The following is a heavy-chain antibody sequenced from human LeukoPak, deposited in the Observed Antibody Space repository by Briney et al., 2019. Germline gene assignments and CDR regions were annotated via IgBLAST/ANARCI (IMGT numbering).Heavy chain of an antibody. CDR1: GFTFSSYS. CDR3: ARGRVITMVRGVLVY. J-gene: IGHJ4*02. Sequence: QPGGSLRLSCAASGFTFSSYSMNWVRQAPGKGLEWVSYISSSSTIYYADSVKGRFTISRDNAKNSLYLQMNSLRAEDTAVYYCARGRVITMVRGVLVYWGQGTLVTVSS. D-gene: IGHD3-10*01. CDR2: ISSSSTI. V-gene: IGHV3-48*01.